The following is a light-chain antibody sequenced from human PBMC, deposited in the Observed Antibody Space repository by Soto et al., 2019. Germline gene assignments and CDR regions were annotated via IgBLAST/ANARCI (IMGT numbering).Light chain of an antibody. CDR2: DVS. CDR3: GSYTSSDTMI. Sequence: ALTQPASVSGSPGQSITISCTGTSSDIGRYNYVSWYQHSPGKAPKLIIYDVSDRPSGVSNRFSGSKSGTTASLTISGLQAEDEADYYCGSYTSSDTMIFGGGTKVTVL. CDR1: SSDIGRYNY. J-gene: IGLJ2*01. V-gene: IGLV2-14*03.